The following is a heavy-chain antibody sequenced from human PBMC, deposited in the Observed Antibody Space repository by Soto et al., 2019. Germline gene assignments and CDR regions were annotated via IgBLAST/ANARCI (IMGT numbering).Heavy chain of an antibody. CDR1: GGTFSSYT. V-gene: IGHV1-69*02. J-gene: IGHJ4*02. Sequence: QVQLVQSGAEVKKPGSSVKVSCKASGGTFSSYTISWVRQAPGQGLEWMGRIIPILGIANYAQKFQGRVTITADKSTSTAYMELSSLRSEDTAVYYCARVRGSGPLGDYWGQGTLVTVSS. CDR3: ARVRGSGPLGDY. CDR2: IIPILGIA. D-gene: IGHD3-10*01.